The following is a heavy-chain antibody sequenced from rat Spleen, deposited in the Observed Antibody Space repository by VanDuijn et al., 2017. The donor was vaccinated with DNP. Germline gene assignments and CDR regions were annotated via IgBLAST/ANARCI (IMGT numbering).Heavy chain of an antibody. Sequence: EVQLVESGGGLVQPGRSLKLSCAASGFTFSYYGMAWVRQVPKKGLEWVASISARGGSTSYRDSVKGRFTISRDNAKSTLYLQMDSPRSEDTATYYCTTDFERGYWGQGVMVTVSS. J-gene: IGHJ2*01. CDR1: GFTFSYYG. V-gene: IGHV5-27*01. CDR3: TTDFERGY. D-gene: IGHD1-11*01. CDR2: ISARGGST.